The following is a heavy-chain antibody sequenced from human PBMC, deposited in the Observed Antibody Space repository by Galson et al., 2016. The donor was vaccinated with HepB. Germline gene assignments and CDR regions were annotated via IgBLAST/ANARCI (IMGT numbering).Heavy chain of an antibody. Sequence: SETLSLTCTVSGGSISGFYWSWLRQPPGKGLAWIGHIYYTGHTKYNPSLKSQLTMSVDTSKKQLSLNVSSVTAADTAVYYCARGRYDYDVVTGYSNPKYYLDKWGQGTLVTVSS. CDR2: IYYTGHT. J-gene: IGHJ4*02. CDR1: GGSISGFY. V-gene: IGHV4-59*01. CDR3: ARGRYDYDVVTGYSNPKYYLDK. D-gene: IGHD3-9*01.